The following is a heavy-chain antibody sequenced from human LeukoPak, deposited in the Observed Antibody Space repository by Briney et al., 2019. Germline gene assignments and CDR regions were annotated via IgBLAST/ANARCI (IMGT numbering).Heavy chain of an antibody. CDR2: ISSSSSYI. Sequence: GGSLRLSCAASGFTFSSYSMNWVRQAPGKGLEWVSSISSSSSYIYYADSVKGRFTISRDNAKNSLYLQMNSLRAEDTAVYYCARSTYSGSYSFDYWGQRTLVTVSS. V-gene: IGHV3-21*01. D-gene: IGHD1-26*01. CDR1: GFTFSSYS. CDR3: ARSTYSGSYSFDY. J-gene: IGHJ4*02.